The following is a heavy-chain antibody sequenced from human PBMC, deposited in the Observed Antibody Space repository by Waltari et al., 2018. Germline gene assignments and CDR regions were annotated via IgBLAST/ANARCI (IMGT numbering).Heavy chain of an antibody. CDR3: ARGRSRAVAETGFDY. V-gene: IGHV4-34*01. CDR2: INHSRST. D-gene: IGHD6-19*01. CDR1: GGSFSGYY. Sequence: QVQLQQWGAGLLKPSETLSLTCAVYGGSFSGYYWSWIRQPPGKGLEGIGEINHSRSTNYNPSRKSRVTIEVDTSKNQLSLKRSSVTAADTAVYYCARGRSRAVAETGFDYWGQGTLVTVSS. J-gene: IGHJ4*02.